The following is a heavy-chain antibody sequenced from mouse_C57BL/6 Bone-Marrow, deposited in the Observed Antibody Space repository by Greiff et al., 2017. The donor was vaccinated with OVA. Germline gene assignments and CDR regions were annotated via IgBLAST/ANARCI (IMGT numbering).Heavy chain of an antibody. CDR2: IYPGSGNT. J-gene: IGHJ1*03. Sequence: QVQLQQSGAELVRPGASVKLSCKASGYTFTDYYINWVKQRPGQGLEWIARIYPGSGNTYYNEKFKGKATLTAEKSSSTAYMQLSSLTSEDSAVYFCAREGYFLHWYFDVWGTGTTVTVSS. CDR3: AREGYFLHWYFDV. D-gene: IGHD2-3*01. V-gene: IGHV1-76*01. CDR1: GYTFTDYY.